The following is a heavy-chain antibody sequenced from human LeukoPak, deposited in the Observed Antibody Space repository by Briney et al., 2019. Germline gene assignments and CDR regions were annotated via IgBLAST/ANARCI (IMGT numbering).Heavy chain of an antibody. V-gene: IGHV3-30*18. D-gene: IGHD5-12*01. Sequence: PGRSLRLSCAASGFTFSSYGMHWVRQAPGKGLEWVAVLSYDGSYEYYADSVKGRFTISRDNSKNTLYLQMNSLRAEDTAVYYCAKAQGIVATISLDYWGQGTLVTVSS. J-gene: IGHJ4*02. CDR2: LSYDGSYE. CDR1: GFTFSSYG. CDR3: AKAQGIVATISLDY.